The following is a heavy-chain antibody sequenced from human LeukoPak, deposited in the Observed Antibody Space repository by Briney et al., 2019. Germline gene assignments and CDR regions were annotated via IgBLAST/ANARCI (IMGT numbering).Heavy chain of an antibody. CDR2: IYYSENT. V-gene: IGHV4-39*01. CDR3: ARLPWSVYFDY. D-gene: IGHD3-10*01. CDR1: GGSISSSNYY. Sequence: PSETLSLTCTVSGGSISSSNYYWGCPRQPPGKGREWIASIYYSENTHNNPARKSRTTIPVDTSKNQFSLKLSSVTAADTAVYYCARLPWSVYFDYWGQGSLVTVSS. J-gene: IGHJ4*02.